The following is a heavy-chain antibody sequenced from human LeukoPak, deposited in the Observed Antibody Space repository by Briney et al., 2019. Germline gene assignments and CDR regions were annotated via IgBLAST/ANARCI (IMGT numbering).Heavy chain of an antibody. D-gene: IGHD1-26*01. J-gene: IGHJ3*02. Sequence: SQTLSLTCTVSGGSISSGSYYWSWIRQPAGKGLEWIGRIYTSGSTNYNPSLKSRVTISVDTSKNQFSLKLSSVTAADTAVYYCASAYSAGATKWFGAFDIWGQGTMVTVSS. CDR3: ASAYSAGATKWFGAFDI. V-gene: IGHV4-61*02. CDR2: IYTSGST. CDR1: GGSISSGSYY.